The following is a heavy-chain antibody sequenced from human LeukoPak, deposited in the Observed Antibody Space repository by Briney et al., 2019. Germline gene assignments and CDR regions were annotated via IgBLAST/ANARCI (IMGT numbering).Heavy chain of an antibody. J-gene: IGHJ3*01. V-gene: IGHV1-46*01. Sequence: ASVKDSCKSSGYTFTDYHIHCVRQAPGQELEWMGITYPVGNFTNSAQKFQGRVTMTSVTPTNTLYMELSGLKFDDTAGYYCARDQWGPDGLWGQGTMVTVSS. D-gene: IGHD5-24*01. CDR2: TYPVGNFT. CDR3: ARDQWGPDGL. CDR1: GYTFTDYH.